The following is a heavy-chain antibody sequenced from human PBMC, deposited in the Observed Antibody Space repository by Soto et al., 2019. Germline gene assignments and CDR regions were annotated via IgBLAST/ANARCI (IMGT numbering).Heavy chain of an antibody. Sequence: GGSLRLSCAASGFTFISYAMSWVRQAPGKGLEWVSAISGSGGSTYYADSVKGRFTISRDNSKNTLYLQMNSLRAEDTAVYYCANPPYRLGGMDVWGQGTTVTVSS. D-gene: IGHD3-16*01. J-gene: IGHJ6*02. V-gene: IGHV3-23*01. CDR2: ISGSGGST. CDR1: GFTFISYA. CDR3: ANPPYRLGGMDV.